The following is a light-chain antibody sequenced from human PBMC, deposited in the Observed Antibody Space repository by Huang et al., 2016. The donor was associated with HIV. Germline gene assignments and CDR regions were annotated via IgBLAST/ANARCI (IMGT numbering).Light chain of an antibody. CDR3: QQTYSTPMYT. CDR2: GTS. J-gene: IGKJ2*01. CDR1: QSISSY. Sequence: DIQMTQSPSSLSASVGDRATITCRASQSISSYLNWYQQKPGKAPKVLIYGTSRLQSGVPSRCSGGGAGTDCTLTISSLQPEDFATYYCQQTYSTPMYTFGQGTKLEIK. V-gene: IGKV1-39*01.